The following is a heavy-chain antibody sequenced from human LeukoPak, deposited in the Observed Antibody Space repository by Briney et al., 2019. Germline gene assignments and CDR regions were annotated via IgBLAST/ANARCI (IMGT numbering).Heavy chain of an antibody. CDR1: GFIVSSNY. D-gene: IGHD6-13*01. CDR2: IYSGGST. J-gene: IGHJ6*04. V-gene: IGHV3-53*01. Sequence: GGSLRLSCAASGFIVSSNYMSWVRQAPGKGLEWVSVIYSGGSTYYADSVKGRFTISRDNSKNTLYLQMNSLRAEDTAVYYCTGAAAGRDSALDVWGKGTTVTVSS. CDR3: TGAAAGRDSALDV.